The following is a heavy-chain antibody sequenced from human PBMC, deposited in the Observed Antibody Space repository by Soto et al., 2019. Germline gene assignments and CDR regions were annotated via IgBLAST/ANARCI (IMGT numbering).Heavy chain of an antibody. V-gene: IGHV3-30*18. J-gene: IGHJ5*02. CDR2: ISLDGSNQ. Sequence: LRLSCATSGSTISTYNMHYVRQAPGKGLEWVALISLDGSNQYYADSVKSRFTISRDNSNNTLYLQMNSLRAEDTDVYYCAKDQLVVPANGFDPWGQGTLVTVSS. D-gene: IGHD2-8*02. CDR1: GSTISTYN. CDR3: AKDQLVVPANGFDP.